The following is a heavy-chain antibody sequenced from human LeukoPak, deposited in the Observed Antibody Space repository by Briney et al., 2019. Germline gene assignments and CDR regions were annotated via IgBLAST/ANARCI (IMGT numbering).Heavy chain of an antibody. CDR3: AEDQQWLAGFDY. V-gene: IGHV3-23*01. Sequence: QAGGSLRLSCAASGFTFSSYAMSWVRQAPGKGLERVSAISGSGGSTYYADSVKGRFTISRDNSKNTLYLQMNSLRAEDTAVYYCAEDQQWLAGFDYWGQGTLVTVSS. D-gene: IGHD6-19*01. CDR1: GFTFSSYA. CDR2: ISGSGGST. J-gene: IGHJ4*02.